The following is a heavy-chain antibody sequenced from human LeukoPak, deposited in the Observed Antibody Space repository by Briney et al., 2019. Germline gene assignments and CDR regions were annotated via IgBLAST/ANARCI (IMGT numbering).Heavy chain of an antibody. CDR1: GYTFTGYY. Sequence: ASVKLSCKASGYTFTGYYLHWVRQAHGQGIEWMGLINPNSGGTNYAQKFQGRVTITRDTYISTAYMDLSRLRSDDTAVYYCATDLLDLGYCSSTSCYNKGDYWGQGTLVTVSS. V-gene: IGHV1-2*02. J-gene: IGHJ4*02. CDR3: ATDLLDLGYCSSTSCYNKGDY. CDR2: INPNSGGT. D-gene: IGHD2-2*02.